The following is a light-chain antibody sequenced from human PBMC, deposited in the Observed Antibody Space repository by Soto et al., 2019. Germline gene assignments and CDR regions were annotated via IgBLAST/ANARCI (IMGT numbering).Light chain of an antibody. CDR3: QQYNNWPRT. V-gene: IGKV3-15*01. CDR2: GAS. J-gene: IGKJ1*01. Sequence: EIMMTQSPATLSVTPGERATLSCRASQRISTNLAWYQQKPGQAPRLLIYGASTRATGFPARFRGSGSGTEVTLTISSLQSEDFAVYYCQQYNNWPRTFGQGTQV. CDR1: QRISTN.